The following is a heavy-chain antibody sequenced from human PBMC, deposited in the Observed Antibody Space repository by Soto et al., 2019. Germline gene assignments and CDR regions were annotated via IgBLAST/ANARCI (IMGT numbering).Heavy chain of an antibody. V-gene: IGHV4-59*01. D-gene: IGHD6-19*01. Sequence: SETLSLTCTVSGGSISSYYWSWIRQPPGKGLEWIGHIYYSGSTNYNPSLKSRVTISVDTSKNQFSLKLSSVTAADTAVYYCARVEYPGIAVAGTDDAFDIWGQGTMVTVSS. CDR1: GGSISSYY. CDR3: ARVEYPGIAVAGTDDAFDI. CDR2: IYYSGST. J-gene: IGHJ3*02.